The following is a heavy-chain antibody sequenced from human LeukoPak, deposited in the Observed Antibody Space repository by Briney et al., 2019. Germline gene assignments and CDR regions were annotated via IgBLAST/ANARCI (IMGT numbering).Heavy chain of an antibody. CDR1: GYTFTGYY. Sequence: GASVKVSCKASGYTFTGYYIHWVRQAPGQGLEWMGWFNPNSGGTNYAQKFQGRVTMTRDTSISTAYMELSRLRSDDTAVYYCARARKVQLLWFGELFDYWGQGTLVTVSS. D-gene: IGHD3-10*01. V-gene: IGHV1-2*02. CDR3: ARARKVQLLWFGELFDY. J-gene: IGHJ4*02. CDR2: FNPNSGGT.